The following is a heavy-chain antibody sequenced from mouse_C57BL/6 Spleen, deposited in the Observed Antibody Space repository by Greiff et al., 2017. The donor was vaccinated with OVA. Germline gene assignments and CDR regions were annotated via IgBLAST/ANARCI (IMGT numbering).Heavy chain of an antibody. D-gene: IGHD2-2*01. CDR3: TRGDYGYEGAWFAY. Sequence: QVQLKESGAELVRPGASVTLSCKASGYTFTDYEMHWVKQTPVHGLEWIGAIDPETGGTAYNQKFKGKAILTADKSSSTAYMELRSLTSEDSAVYYCTRGDYGYEGAWFAYWGQGTLVTVSA. CDR2: IDPETGGT. V-gene: IGHV1-15*01. CDR1: GYTFTDYE. J-gene: IGHJ3*01.